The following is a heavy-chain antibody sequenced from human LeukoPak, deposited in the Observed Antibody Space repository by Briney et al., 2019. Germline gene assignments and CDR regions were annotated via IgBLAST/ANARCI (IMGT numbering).Heavy chain of an antibody. J-gene: IGHJ4*02. V-gene: IGHV1-69*13. CDR3: ARDGQRPGYFDY. Sequence: SVKVSCKASGGTFSSYAISWVRQAPGQGLEWMGGIIPIFGTANYAQKFQGRVTITADESTSTAYMELSSLRSEDTAVYYCARDGQRPGYFDYWGQGTLVTVSS. CDR2: IIPIFGTA. CDR1: GGTFSSYA.